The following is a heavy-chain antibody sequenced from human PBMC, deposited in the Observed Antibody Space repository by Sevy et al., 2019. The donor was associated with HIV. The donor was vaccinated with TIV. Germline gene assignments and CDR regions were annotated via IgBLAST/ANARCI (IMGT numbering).Heavy chain of an antibody. CDR3: ARYSSGDYYYYGMDV. Sequence: GGSLRLSCAASGFTFSSYWMSWVRQAPGKGLEWVANIKQDGSEKYYVDSVKGRFTISRDNAKNSLYLQMNSLRAGDTAVYYCARYSSGDYYYYGMDVWGQGTTVTVSS. CDR2: IKQDGSEK. J-gene: IGHJ6*02. D-gene: IGHD6-19*01. V-gene: IGHV3-7*01. CDR1: GFTFSSYW.